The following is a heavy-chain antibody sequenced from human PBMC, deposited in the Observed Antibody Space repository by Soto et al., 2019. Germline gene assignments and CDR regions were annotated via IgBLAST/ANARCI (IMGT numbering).Heavy chain of an antibody. J-gene: IGHJ4*02. CDR1: GFTFSSYA. CDR3: AKEAIVVVVAARHFDY. V-gene: IGHV3-23*01. D-gene: IGHD2-15*01. CDR2: ISGSGGST. Sequence: ELQLLESGGGLVQPGGSLRLSCAASGFTFSSYAMSWVRQAPGKGLEWVSAISGSGGSTYYADSVKGRFTISRDNSKNTLYLQMNSLRAEDTAVYYCAKEAIVVVVAARHFDYWGQGTLVTVSS.